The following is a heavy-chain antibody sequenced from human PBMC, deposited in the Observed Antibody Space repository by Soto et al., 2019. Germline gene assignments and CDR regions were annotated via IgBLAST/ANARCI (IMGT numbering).Heavy chain of an antibody. CDR2: ISSSSSYI. J-gene: IGHJ6*02. CDR1: GFTFSSYS. Sequence: EVQLVESGGGLVKPGGSLRLSCAASGFTFSSYSMNWVRQAPGKGLEWVSSISSSSSYIYYADSVKGRFTISRDNAKNSLYLQMNSLRAEDTAVYYCASHANVLLWFGEEVQYYYYYGMDVWGQGTTVTVSS. V-gene: IGHV3-21*01. D-gene: IGHD3-10*01. CDR3: ASHANVLLWFGEEVQYYYYYGMDV.